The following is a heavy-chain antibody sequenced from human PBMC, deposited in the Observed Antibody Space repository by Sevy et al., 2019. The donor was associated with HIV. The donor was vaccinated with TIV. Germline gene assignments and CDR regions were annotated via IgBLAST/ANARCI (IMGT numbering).Heavy chain of an antibody. V-gene: IGHV3-23*01. CDR1: GFTFSSYA. CDR3: AKAVSITMILVVSYYFDY. Sequence: GGYLRLSCAVSGFTFSSYAMSWVRQAPGKGLEWVSGISGSGGSTYYTDSVKGRFTISRENSKNTLYLQMNSLRAEDKAVYYCAKAVSITMILVVSYYFDYWGHGTLVTVSS. CDR2: ISGSGGST. D-gene: IGHD3-22*01. J-gene: IGHJ4*01.